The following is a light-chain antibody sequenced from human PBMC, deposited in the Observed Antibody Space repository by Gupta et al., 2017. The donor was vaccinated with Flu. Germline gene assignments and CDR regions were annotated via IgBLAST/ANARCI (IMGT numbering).Light chain of an antibody. Sequence: DAASAHSQPSLPSTLGQPASISCRSRQSLVSSDGNTYLNWFQQRPGQSPRRLIYKVSNRDFGVPDRFSGSGSGTDFTLKISRVEAEDVGIYYCMQGTHWPPVTFGQGTRLEIK. CDR2: KVS. CDR1: QSLVSSDGNTY. J-gene: IGKJ5*01. CDR3: MQGTHWPPVT. V-gene: IGKV2-30*01.